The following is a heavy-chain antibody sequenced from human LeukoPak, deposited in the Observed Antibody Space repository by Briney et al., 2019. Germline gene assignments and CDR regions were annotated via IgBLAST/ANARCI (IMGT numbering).Heavy chain of an antibody. CDR2: NYHSGST. J-gene: IGHJ6*02. Sequence: PSETLSLTCTVSGYSISSGYYWGWIRQPPGKGLEWIGSNYHSGSTYYNPSLKSRVTISVDTSKNQFSLKLSSVTAADTAVYYCASQYRYSSSWYVPSYYYYGMDVWGQGTTVTVSS. D-gene: IGHD6-13*01. V-gene: IGHV4-38-2*02. CDR1: GYSISSGYY. CDR3: ASQYRYSSSWYVPSYYYYGMDV.